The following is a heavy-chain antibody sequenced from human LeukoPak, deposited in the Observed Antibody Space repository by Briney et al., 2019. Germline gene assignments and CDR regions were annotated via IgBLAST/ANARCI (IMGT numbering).Heavy chain of an antibody. V-gene: IGHV3-9*01. J-gene: IGHJ6*02. CDR1: GFTFDDYA. Sequence: PGRSLRLSCAASGFTFDDYAMHWVRQAPGKGLEWVSGISWSSGSIGYADSVKGRFTISRDNAKNSLYLQMNSLRAEDTALYYCAKDSRADYYYYGMDVWGQGTTVTVSS. CDR2: ISWSSGSI. CDR3: AKDSRADYYYYGMDV.